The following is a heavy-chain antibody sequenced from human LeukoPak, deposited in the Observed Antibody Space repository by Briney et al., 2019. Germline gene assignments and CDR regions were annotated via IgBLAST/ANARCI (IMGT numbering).Heavy chain of an antibody. D-gene: IGHD6-19*01. V-gene: IGHV1-46*01. CDR2: INPSGGST. J-gene: IGHJ6*02. CDR1: GYTFTSYY. Sequence: ASVTVSCKASGYTFTSYYMHWVRQAPGQGLEWMGIINPSGGSTSYAQKFQGRVTMTRDTSTSTVYMELSSLRSEDTAVYYCARGELSIAVALCGMDVWGQGTTVTVSS. CDR3: ARGELSIAVALCGMDV.